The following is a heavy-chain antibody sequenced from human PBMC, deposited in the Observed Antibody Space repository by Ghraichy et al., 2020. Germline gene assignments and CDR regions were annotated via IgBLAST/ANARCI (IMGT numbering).Heavy chain of an antibody. CDR2: ISSSGSTI. D-gene: IGHD3-10*01. Sequence: GESLNISCAASGFTFSSYEMNWVRQAPGKGLEWVSYISSSGSTIYYADSVKGRFTISRDNAKNSLYLQMNSLRAEDTAVYYCARSLLWFGELSGYYYGMDVWVQGTTVTVSS. CDR1: GFTFSSYE. CDR3: ARSLLWFGELSGYYYGMDV. V-gene: IGHV3-48*03. J-gene: IGHJ6*02.